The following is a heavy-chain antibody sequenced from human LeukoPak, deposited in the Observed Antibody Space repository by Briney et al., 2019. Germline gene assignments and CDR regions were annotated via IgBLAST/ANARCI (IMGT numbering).Heavy chain of an antibody. Sequence: QPGGSLRLPCAASGFTFSSYGMHWVRQAPGKGLEWVAVIWYDGSNKYYADSVKGRFTISRDNSKNTLYLQMNSLRAEDTAVYYCARAGIAALPGDDAFDIWGQGTMVTVSS. V-gene: IGHV3-33*01. CDR2: IWYDGSNK. J-gene: IGHJ3*02. D-gene: IGHD6-13*01. CDR3: ARAGIAALPGDDAFDI. CDR1: GFTFSSYG.